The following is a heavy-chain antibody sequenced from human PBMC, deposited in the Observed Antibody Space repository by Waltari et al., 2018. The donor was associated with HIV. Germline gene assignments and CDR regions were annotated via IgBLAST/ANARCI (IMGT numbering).Heavy chain of an antibody. CDR3: ARQSGVGATRFDP. CDR1: GASITDNKYY. J-gene: IGHJ5*02. D-gene: IGHD3-16*01. V-gene: IGHV4-39*01. CDR2: IYYSGST. Sequence: QLQLQESGPGLLKPSETLSLTCTVSGASITDNKYYWGWIRQPPGKGLEWIGSIYYSGSTFYNPSLKGRFTMSVDPSKNQFSLKVNSVTAADSAVYFCARQSGVGATRFDPWGQGVLVTVSP.